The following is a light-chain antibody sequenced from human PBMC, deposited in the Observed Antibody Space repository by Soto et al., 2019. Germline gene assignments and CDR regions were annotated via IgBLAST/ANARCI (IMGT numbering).Light chain of an antibody. CDR1: QSVTSNY. J-gene: IGKJ1*01. Sequence: EIVLTQSPGTLSLSPGERATLSCRASQSVTSNYLAWYQQKPGQAPRLLIYGASSRATGIPDRFSGSGSWTDFTLNISRLEPEDFAVYYCQQYGSSPVTFGQGTKVEIK. V-gene: IGKV3-20*01. CDR2: GAS. CDR3: QQYGSSPVT.